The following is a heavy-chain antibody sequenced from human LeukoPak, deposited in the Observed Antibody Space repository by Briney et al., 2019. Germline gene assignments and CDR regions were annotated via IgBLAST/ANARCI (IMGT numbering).Heavy chain of an antibody. D-gene: IGHD6-19*01. V-gene: IGHV4-39*01. CDR3: AGRSRSSGGGVYYFDY. J-gene: IGHJ4*02. Sequence: SETLSLTCTVSGDSISSNNYHWGWIRQPPGKGLEWIVNINYSGNTYYNMSLKGRVTISVDTSKNQFSLNLTSVTAADTAMYYCAGRSRSSGGGVYYFDYWGQGTLVTVSS. CDR1: GDSISSNNYH. CDR2: INYSGNT.